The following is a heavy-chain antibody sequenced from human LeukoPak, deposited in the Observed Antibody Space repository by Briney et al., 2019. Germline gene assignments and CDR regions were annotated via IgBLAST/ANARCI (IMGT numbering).Heavy chain of an antibody. V-gene: IGHV3-66*02. Sequence: PGGSLRLSCAASGFSVSSNYMTWVRQAPGKGLEWVSVIYSGGTTYYADSVKGRFTISRDNSKSTLHLQMNNLRAEDTAVYYCARDDLLTTVDYWGQGTLVTASS. CDR2: IYSGGTT. CDR3: ARDDLLTTVDY. J-gene: IGHJ4*02. CDR1: GFSVSSNY. D-gene: IGHD4-17*01.